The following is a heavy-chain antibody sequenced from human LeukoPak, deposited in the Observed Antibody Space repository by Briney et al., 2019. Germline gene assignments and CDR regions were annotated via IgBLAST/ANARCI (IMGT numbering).Heavy chain of an antibody. CDR3: AREVLLWFGEGYYYYYGMDV. CDR2: MNPNSGNT. J-gene: IGHJ6*02. Sequence: ASVKVSCKASGYTFTGYYMHWVRQAPGQGLEWTGWMNPNSGNTGYAQKFQGRVTMTRNTSISTAYMELSSLRSEDTAVYYCAREVLLWFGEGYYYYYGMDVWGQGTTVTVSS. V-gene: IGHV1-8*02. D-gene: IGHD3-10*01. CDR1: GYTFTGYY.